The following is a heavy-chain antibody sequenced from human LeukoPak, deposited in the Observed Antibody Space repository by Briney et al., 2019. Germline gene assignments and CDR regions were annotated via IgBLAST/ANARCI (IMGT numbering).Heavy chain of an antibody. CDR2: IFPSGTT. Sequence: PSETLSLTCSVSGRSLSTYSWNWIRQPAGKGLEWIGRIFPSGTTKYHPPLTSRVTMSVDTSKNHFSLKLTSVTAADTAVYYCAREGGGFDYWGQGTLVTVSS. CDR3: AREGGGFDY. CDR1: GRSLSTYS. V-gene: IGHV4-4*07. J-gene: IGHJ4*02. D-gene: IGHD3-16*01.